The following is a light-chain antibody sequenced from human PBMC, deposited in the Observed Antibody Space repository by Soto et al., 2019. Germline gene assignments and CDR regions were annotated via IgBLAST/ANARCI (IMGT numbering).Light chain of an antibody. CDR2: DAS. V-gene: IGKV3-15*01. J-gene: IGKJ4*01. Sequence: EIVMTQSPATLSVSAGERDTLSCRASQSVTSTFAWYQQKPGQAPRLLIYDASTRATGIPARFSGSGSGTEFALTISSLQTEDCAVYYCQQYSDWPPLTFGGGTKVDI. CDR1: QSVTST. CDR3: QQYSDWPPLT.